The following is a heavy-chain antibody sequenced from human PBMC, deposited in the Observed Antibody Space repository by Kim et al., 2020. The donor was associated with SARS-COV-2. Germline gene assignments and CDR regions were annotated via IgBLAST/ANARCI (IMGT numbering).Heavy chain of an antibody. CDR2: IYYSGST. CDR3: ARAHRTIFGVVEYMDV. CDR1: GGSISSGGYY. J-gene: IGHJ6*02. V-gene: IGHV4-31*03. Sequence: SETLSLTCTVSGGSISSGGYYWSWIRQHPGKGLEWIGYIYYSGSTYYNPSLKSRVTISVDTSKNQFSLKLSSVTAADTAVYYCARAHRTIFGVVEYMDVWGRGGTVAVAS. D-gene: IGHD3-3*01.